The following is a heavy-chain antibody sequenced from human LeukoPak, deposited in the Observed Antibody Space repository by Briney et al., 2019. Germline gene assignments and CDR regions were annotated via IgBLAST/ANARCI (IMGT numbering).Heavy chain of an antibody. J-gene: IGHJ4*02. Sequence: SETLSLTCAVSGGSISSSNWWSWVRQPPGKGLEWIGEIYHSGSTNYNPSLKSRVTISVDKSKNQFSLKLSSVTAADTAVYYCARVVLSGWYYFDYWGQGTLVTVSS. CDR1: GGSISSSNW. V-gene: IGHV4-4*02. CDR2: IYHSGST. CDR3: ARVVLSGWYYFDY. D-gene: IGHD6-19*01.